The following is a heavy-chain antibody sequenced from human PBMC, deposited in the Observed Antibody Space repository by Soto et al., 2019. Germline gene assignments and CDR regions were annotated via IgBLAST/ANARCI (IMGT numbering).Heavy chain of an antibody. J-gene: IGHJ2*01. CDR3: ARAYCGGDCYYFQGTGFDL. V-gene: IGHV4-30-4*01. Sequence: QVQLQESGPGLVKPSQTLSLTCTVSGGSISSGDYYWSWIRQPPGKGLEWIGYIYYSGSTYYNPSLKSRVTISVDTSKNQFSLKLSSVTAADTAVYYCARAYCGGDCYYFQGTGFDLWGRGTLVTVSS. D-gene: IGHD2-21*02. CDR2: IYYSGST. CDR1: GGSISSGDYY.